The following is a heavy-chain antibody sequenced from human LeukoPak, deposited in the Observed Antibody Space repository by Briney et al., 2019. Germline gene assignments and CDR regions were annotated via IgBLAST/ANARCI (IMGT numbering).Heavy chain of an antibody. J-gene: IGHJ4*02. CDR3: ATHRRGSYYSPHFDY. CDR2: ISSNGGST. Sequence: GGSLRLSCAASGFTFSSYAMHWVRQAPGKGLEYVSAISSNGGSTYYANSVKGRFTISRDNSKNTLYLQMGSLRAEDMAVYYCATHRRGSYYSPHFDYWGQGTLVTVSS. CDR1: GFTFSSYA. D-gene: IGHD1-26*01. V-gene: IGHV3-64*01.